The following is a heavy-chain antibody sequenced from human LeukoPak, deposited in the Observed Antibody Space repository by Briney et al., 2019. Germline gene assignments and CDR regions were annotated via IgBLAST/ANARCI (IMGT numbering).Heavy chain of an antibody. J-gene: IGHJ3*02. CDR2: IYSGGKT. V-gene: IGHV3-66*01. CDR3: ARDYDGIDAFDI. Sequence: GGSLRLSCAASGFTVSSNYMNWVRQAPGKGLEWVSVIYSGGKTYYADSAKGRFTISRDNSKNTLHLQMNSLRAEDTAVYYCARDYDGIDAFDIWGQGTMVTVSS. D-gene: IGHD3-3*01. CDR1: GFTVSSNY.